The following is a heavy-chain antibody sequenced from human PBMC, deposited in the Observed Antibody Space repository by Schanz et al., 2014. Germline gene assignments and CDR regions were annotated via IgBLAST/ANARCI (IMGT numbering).Heavy chain of an antibody. V-gene: IGHV1-18*01. CDR3: ARDFSAYVGNYFDY. CDR2: ISDYNGKT. Sequence: QAQLMQSGPELKRPGASVKVSCTASGYTLKNYGISWVRQAPGLGLEWMGWISDYNGKTNNAQKFQGRVTMTTDTSTSTSYMELTSLRFDDTAVYYCARDFSAYVGNYFDYWGQGTLVTVSS. J-gene: IGHJ4*02. D-gene: IGHD5-12*01. CDR1: GYTLKNYG.